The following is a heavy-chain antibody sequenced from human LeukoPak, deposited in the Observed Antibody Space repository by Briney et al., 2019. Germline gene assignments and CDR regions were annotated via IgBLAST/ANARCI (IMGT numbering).Heavy chain of an antibody. CDR3: ARGQRTSWGAFDI. CDR2: IYSGGST. D-gene: IGHD3/OR15-3a*01. V-gene: IGHV3-53*01. CDR1: GFTVSSNY. Sequence: SGGSLRLSCAASGFTVSSNYMSWVRQAPGKGLEWVSVIYSGGSTYYADSVKGRFTISRDNSKNTLYLQMSSLRAEDTAVYYCARGQRTSWGAFDIWGQGTMVTVSS. J-gene: IGHJ3*02.